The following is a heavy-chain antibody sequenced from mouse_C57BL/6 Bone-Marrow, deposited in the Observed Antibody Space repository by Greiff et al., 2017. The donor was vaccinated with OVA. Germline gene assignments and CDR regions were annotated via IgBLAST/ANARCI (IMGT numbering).Heavy chain of an antibody. CDR2: IYPGSGNT. Sequence: LVESGAELVRPGASVKLSCKASGYTFTDYYINWVKQRPGQGLEWIARIYPGSGNTYYNEKFKGKATLTAEKSSSTAYMQLSSLTSEDSAVYFCARGGYGNGAYWGQGTLVTVSA. D-gene: IGHD2-10*02. CDR1: GYTFTDYY. CDR3: ARGGYGNGAY. J-gene: IGHJ3*01. V-gene: IGHV1-76*01.